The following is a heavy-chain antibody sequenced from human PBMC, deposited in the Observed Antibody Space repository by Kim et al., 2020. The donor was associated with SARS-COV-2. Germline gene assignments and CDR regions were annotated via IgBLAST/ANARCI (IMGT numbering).Heavy chain of an antibody. D-gene: IGHD2-21*02. J-gene: IGHJ4*02. CDR2: ITDRRSYT. CDR1: GFTFSTYY. Sequence: GWSLRLSCAASGFTFSTYYMRWVRQAPGKGLEWVSCITDRRSYTYHAQSVKGRFTISRDNAKNTLYLQMNSLRAEDTAVYYCARLERDACFDDCYPFAYWGGGILLTVSS. CDR3: ARLERDACFDDCYPFAY. V-gene: IGHV3-21*01.